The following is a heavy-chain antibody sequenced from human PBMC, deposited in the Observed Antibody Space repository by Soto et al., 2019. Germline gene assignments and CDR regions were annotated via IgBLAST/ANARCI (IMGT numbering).Heavy chain of an antibody. V-gene: IGHV3-43*01. CDR2: ISWDGGST. CDR3: AKDLFRGSSGYDPTGGGMDV. CDR1: GFTFDDYT. J-gene: IGHJ6*02. Sequence: EVQLVESGGVVVQPGGSLRLSCAASGFTFDDYTMHWVRQAPGKGLEWVSLISWDGGSTYYADSVKGRFTISRDNSKNSLYLQMNSLRTEDTALYYCAKDLFRGSSGYDPTGGGMDVWGQGTTVTVSS. D-gene: IGHD5-12*01.